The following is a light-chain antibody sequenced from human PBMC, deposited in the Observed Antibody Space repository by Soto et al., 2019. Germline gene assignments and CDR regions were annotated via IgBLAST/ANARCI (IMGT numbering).Light chain of an antibody. CDR2: GAS. CDR1: QSVSSSY. J-gene: IGKJ4*01. Sequence: EIVLTQSPGTLSLSPGERATLSCRASQSVSSSYLAWYQQKPGQAPRLLIYGASSRATGIPDRFSGSGSGTDFTLTISRLEPEDFAVYYCQQYGSPRQLTFGGGTKVDI. CDR3: QQYGSPRQLT. V-gene: IGKV3-20*01.